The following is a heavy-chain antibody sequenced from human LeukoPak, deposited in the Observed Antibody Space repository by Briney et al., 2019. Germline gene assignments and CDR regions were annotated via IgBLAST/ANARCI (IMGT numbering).Heavy chain of an antibody. CDR2: FDPEDGET. V-gene: IGHV1-24*01. J-gene: IGHJ4*02. CDR3: ATKRPDTYYDFWSGYFHFDY. D-gene: IGHD3-3*01. Sequence: WASVKVSCKVSGYTLTELSMHWVRQAPGKGHEWMGGFDPEDGETIYAQKFQGRVTMTEDTSTDTAYMGLSSLRSEDTAVYYCATKRPDTYYDFWSGYFHFDYWGQGTLVTVSS. CDR1: GYTLTELS.